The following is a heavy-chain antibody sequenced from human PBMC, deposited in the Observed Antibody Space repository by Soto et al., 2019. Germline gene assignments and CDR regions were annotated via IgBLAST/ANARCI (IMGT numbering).Heavy chain of an antibody. CDR3: AKDLEAFGYSAYYFLY. V-gene: IGHV3-23*01. CDR2: ISGSGGST. Sequence: GSLRLSCAASGFTFSSYAMSWVRQAPGKGLEWVSAISGSGGSTYYADSVKGRFTISRDNSKNTLYLQMNSLRAEDTAVYYCAKDLEAFGYSAYYFLYWGQGTLVTVSS. CDR1: GFTFSSYA. J-gene: IGHJ4*02. D-gene: IGHD5-18*01.